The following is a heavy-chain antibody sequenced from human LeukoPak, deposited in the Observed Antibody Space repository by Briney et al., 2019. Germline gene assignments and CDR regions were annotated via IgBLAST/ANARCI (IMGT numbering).Heavy chain of an antibody. CDR1: GFSFSSYG. Sequence: GRSLRLSCVASGFSFSSYGMHWVRQAPGEGLEWVAGISYEGSNEYYADSVKGRFTISRDNSKNTLNLQMTSLRAEDTAVYYCAKDGIRYYYDSSGYYGDYWGQGTLVTVSS. CDR3: AKDGIRYYYDSSGYYGDY. J-gene: IGHJ4*02. D-gene: IGHD3-22*01. CDR2: ISYEGSNE. V-gene: IGHV3-30*18.